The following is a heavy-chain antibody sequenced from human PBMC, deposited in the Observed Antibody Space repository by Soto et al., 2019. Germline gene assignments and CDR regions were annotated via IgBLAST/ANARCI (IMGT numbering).Heavy chain of an antibody. D-gene: IGHD6-13*01. CDR3: TTAPYSSSWSGDY. CDR1: GFTFSNAW. CDR2: IKSKTDGGTT. V-gene: IGHV3-15*07. Sequence: GGSLRLSCAASGFTFSNAWMNWVRQAPGKGLEWVGRIKSKTDGGTTDNAAPVKCRFTISRDDSKNTLYLQINSLKTEDTAVYYCTTAPYSSSWSGDYWGQGTLVTVSS. J-gene: IGHJ4*02.